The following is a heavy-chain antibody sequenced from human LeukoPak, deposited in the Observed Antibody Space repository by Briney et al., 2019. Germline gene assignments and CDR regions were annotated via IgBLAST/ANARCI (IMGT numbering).Heavy chain of an antibody. Sequence: ASVKVSCKASGYTFTTYAMHWVRQAPGQRLEWMGWINAGNGNTKYSQKFQARVTITGDTSASTAYMELSSLRSEDTAVYYCARDPIGSRWPYYFDHWGQGTLVTVSS. CDR3: ARDPIGSRWPYYFDH. D-gene: IGHD6-13*01. CDR1: GYTFTTYA. CDR2: INAGNGNT. V-gene: IGHV1-3*01. J-gene: IGHJ4*02.